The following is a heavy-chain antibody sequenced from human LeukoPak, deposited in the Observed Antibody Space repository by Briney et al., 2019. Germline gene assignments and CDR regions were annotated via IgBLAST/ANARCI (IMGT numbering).Heavy chain of an antibody. CDR3: ARERYFDWLLSFDY. CDR2: IDPSDSYT. CDR1: GYSFTSYW. D-gene: IGHD3-9*01. V-gene: IGHV5-10-1*01. Sequence: GASLKISCKGSGYSFTSYWISWVRQMRGKGLEWMGRIDPSDSYTNYSPSFQGHVTISADKSISTAYLQWSSLKASDTAMYYCARERYFDWLLSFDYWGQGTLVTVSS. J-gene: IGHJ4*02.